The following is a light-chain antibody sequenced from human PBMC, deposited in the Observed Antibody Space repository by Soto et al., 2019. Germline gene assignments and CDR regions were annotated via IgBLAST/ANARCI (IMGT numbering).Light chain of an antibody. CDR2: EGS. CDR1: SXDVGSYNL. V-gene: IGLV2-23*01. J-gene: IGLJ1*01. Sequence: QSVLTQPASVSGSPGQSITISCTGTSXDVGSYNLVSWYQQHPGKAPKLMIYEGSKRPSGVSNRFSGSKSGSTASLTISGLQAEDEADYYCCSYAGSSTSYVFGSGTKVTVL. CDR3: CSYAGSSTSYV.